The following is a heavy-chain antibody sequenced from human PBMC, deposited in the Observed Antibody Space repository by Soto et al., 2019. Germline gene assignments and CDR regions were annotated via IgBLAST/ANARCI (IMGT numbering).Heavy chain of an antibody. CDR2: ISTSGGTT. CDR1: GFNFSSHG. Sequence: EVQVLESGGGLVQPGGSLRLSCTGTGFNFSSHGLSWVRQSPGKGLEWVSSISTSGGTTYYADSVKGRFIFSRDNTKKMRYLQMNSMGGEDTAVYYCAWGGGYLGGQGTLVIISS. J-gene: IGHJ4*02. V-gene: IGHV3-23*01. CDR3: AWGGGYL. D-gene: IGHD6-19*01.